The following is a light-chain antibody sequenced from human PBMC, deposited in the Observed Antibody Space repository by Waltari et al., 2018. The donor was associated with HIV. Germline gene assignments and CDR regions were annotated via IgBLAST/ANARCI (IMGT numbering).Light chain of an antibody. CDR3: VGWDASLSAYV. CDR2: KNI. Sequence: QSALPQPPSASGTPGQRVTISCSGSRSNIRSDNVSWYQQLPGTTPKLLIYKNIQRPSGVPDRFAGSKSGTSAYLAISGLRSEDEADYYCVGWDASLSAYVFGAGTKVTVL. CDR1: RSNIRSDN. J-gene: IGLJ1*01. V-gene: IGLV1-47*01.